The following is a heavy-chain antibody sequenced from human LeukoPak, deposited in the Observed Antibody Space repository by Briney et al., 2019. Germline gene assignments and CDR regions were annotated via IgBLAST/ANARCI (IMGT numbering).Heavy chain of an antibody. CDR2: IKWNGGST. CDR1: GFIFDDYG. Sequence: GGSLRLSCAASGFIFDDYGMSWVRQAPGKGLEWVSSIKWNGGSTGYADSVKGRFTISRDNAKMSLYLQMNSLRAEDTALYYCARGGITIFGVAPLHYMDVWGKGTTVTVSS. J-gene: IGHJ6*03. V-gene: IGHV3-20*04. D-gene: IGHD3-3*01. CDR3: ARGGITIFGVAPLHYMDV.